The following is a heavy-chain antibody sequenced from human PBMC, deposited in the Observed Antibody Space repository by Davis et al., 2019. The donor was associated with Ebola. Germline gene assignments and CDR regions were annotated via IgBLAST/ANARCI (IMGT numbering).Heavy chain of an antibody. D-gene: IGHD4-17*01. CDR2: IYRDGRT. V-gene: IGHV3-53*01. Sequence: PGGSLRLSCTASGFIVSDKYMSWVRQAPGKGLEWASVIYRDGRTYYADSVKGRFTISRDNSKNTVFLQTNSLRAEDTAVYYCARHVYGDFWYFDLWGRGTRVTVSS. CDR1: GFIVSDKY. J-gene: IGHJ2*01. CDR3: ARHVYGDFWYFDL.